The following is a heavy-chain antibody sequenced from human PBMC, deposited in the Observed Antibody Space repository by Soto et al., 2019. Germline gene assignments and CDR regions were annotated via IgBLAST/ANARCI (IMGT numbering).Heavy chain of an antibody. CDR1: GFSISSNY. Sequence: EVQLVETGGGLIQPGGSLRLSCAASGFSISSNYMTWVRQAPGKGLEWVSLLYSGGTSYYADSVKGRFTISRDNSKHTRFLQMNRLKTEDTAVYYCARGQQVSTIRGVQGFDYWGQGTLVTVSS. D-gene: IGHD3-10*01. CDR3: ARGQQVSTIRGVQGFDY. V-gene: IGHV3-53*02. CDR2: LYSGGTS. J-gene: IGHJ4*02.